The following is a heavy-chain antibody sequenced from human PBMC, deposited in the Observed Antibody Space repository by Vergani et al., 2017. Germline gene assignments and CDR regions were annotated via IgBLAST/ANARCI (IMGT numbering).Heavy chain of an antibody. CDR1: GGSFSGYY. CDR2: INHSGST. V-gene: IGHV4-34*01. Sequence: QVQLQQWGAGLLKPSETLSLTCAVYGGSFSGYYWSWIRQPPGKGLEWIGEINHSGSTNYNPSLKSRVTISVDTSKNQFSLKLSSVTAADTDVYCCARGRPRGLIVVVVAARSSFDYWGQGTLVTVSS. CDR3: ARGRPRGLIVVVVAARSSFDY. D-gene: IGHD2-15*01. J-gene: IGHJ4*02.